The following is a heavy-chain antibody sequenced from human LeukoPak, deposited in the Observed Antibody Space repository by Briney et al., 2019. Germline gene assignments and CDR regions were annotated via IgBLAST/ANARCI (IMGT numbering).Heavy chain of an antibody. CDR1: GGTFSSYA. V-gene: IGHV1-2*06. Sequence: GASVKVSCKASGGTFSSYAISWVRQAPGQGLEWMGRINPNSGGTNYAQKFQGRVTMTRDTSISTAYMELSRLRSDDTAVYYCARIGRWLQLREGGFVDYWGQGTLVTVSS. J-gene: IGHJ4*02. D-gene: IGHD5-24*01. CDR2: INPNSGGT. CDR3: ARIGRWLQLREGGFVDY.